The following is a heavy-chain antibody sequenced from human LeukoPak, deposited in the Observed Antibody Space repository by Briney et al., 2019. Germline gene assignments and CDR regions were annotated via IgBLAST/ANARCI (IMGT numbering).Heavy chain of an antibody. Sequence: ASVKVSCKASGYSFTDYYMHWVRQAPGQGLEWMGWINPNSGDTNFAQKFQGRVTMTRDMSTSTVNMELSSLRSEETAVYYCARDMSSVLRFLEWSPRHSLDYWGQGTLVTVSS. J-gene: IGHJ4*02. CDR3: ARDMSSVLRFLEWSPRHSLDY. V-gene: IGHV1-2*02. CDR2: INPNSGDT. CDR1: GYSFTDYY. D-gene: IGHD3-3*01.